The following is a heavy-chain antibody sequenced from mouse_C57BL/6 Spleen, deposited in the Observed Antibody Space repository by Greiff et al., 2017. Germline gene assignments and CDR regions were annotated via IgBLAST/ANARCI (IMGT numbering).Heavy chain of an antibody. Sequence: QVQLQQPGAELVKPGASVKLSCKASGYTFTSYWMQWVKQRPGQGLEWIGEIDPSDSYTNYNQKFKGKATLTVDTSSSTAYMQLSSLTSEDSAVYYCARSGGYYGSSYAWVAYWGQGTLVTVSA. V-gene: IGHV1-50*01. D-gene: IGHD1-1*01. J-gene: IGHJ3*01. CDR1: GYTFTSYW. CDR3: ARSGGYYGSSYAWVAY. CDR2: IDPSDSYT.